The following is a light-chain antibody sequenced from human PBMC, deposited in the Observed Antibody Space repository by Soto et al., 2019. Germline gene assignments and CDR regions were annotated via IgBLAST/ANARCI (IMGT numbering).Light chain of an antibody. CDR1: QSIGSSY. CDR3: QQYSSSPIT. Sequence: EVVLPQSPGTLSLSPGERATLSCRASQSIGSSYLAWYQQKPGQAPRLLIYGASSRATGIPDRFSGGGSGTDFSLTISRLDPEDFAVYYCQQYSSSPITFGQGTRLEI. J-gene: IGKJ5*01. CDR2: GAS. V-gene: IGKV3-20*01.